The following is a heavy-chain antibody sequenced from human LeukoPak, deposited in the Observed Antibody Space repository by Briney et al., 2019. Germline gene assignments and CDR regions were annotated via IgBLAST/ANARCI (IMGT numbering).Heavy chain of an antibody. V-gene: IGHV1-2*02. CDR2: INPNSGGT. CDR1: GYTFTGYY. CDR3: SGGAAAAPKDYYYYGMDV. Sequence: ASVKVSCKASGYTFTGYYIHWVRQAPGQGLEWMGWINPNSGGTNYAQKFQGRVTMTRDTSISTAYMELSRLRSDDTAVYYCSGGAAAAPKDYYYYGMDVWGQGTTVTVSS. D-gene: IGHD6-13*01. J-gene: IGHJ6*02.